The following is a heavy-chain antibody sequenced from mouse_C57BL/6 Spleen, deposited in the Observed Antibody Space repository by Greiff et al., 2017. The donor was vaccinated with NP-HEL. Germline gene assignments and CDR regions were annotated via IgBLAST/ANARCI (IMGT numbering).Heavy chain of an antibody. Sequence: QVQLKQSGPELVKPGASVKISCKASGYAFSSSWMNWVKQRPGKGLEWIGRIYPGDGDTNYNGKLKGKATLTADKSSSTDYMQLSSLTCEDSAVYFCARLGLSGTDYWGQGTTLTVSS. CDR3: ARLGLSGTDY. CDR1: GYAFSSSW. D-gene: IGHD4-1*01. J-gene: IGHJ2*01. V-gene: IGHV1-82*01. CDR2: IYPGDGDT.